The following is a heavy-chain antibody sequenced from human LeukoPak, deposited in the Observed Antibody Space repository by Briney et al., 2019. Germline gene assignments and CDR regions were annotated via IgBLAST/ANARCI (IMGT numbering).Heavy chain of an antibody. CDR3: AKDRTEWELLN. D-gene: IGHD1-26*01. Sequence: GGSLRLSFAASGFTVSSNYMSWVRQAPGKGLEWVAFIRFDGTNKYYAASVKGRFTISRDNSKNTLHLQMNSLRADDTAVYYCAKDRTEWELLNWGQGTLVTVSS. V-gene: IGHV3-30*02. CDR1: GFTVSSNY. J-gene: IGHJ4*02. CDR2: IRFDGTNK.